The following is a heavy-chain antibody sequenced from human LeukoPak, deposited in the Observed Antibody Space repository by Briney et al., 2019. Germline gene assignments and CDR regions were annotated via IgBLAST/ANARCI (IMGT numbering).Heavy chain of an antibody. CDR1: GFTFDDYA. V-gene: IGHV3-9*01. Sequence: SLRLSCAASGFTFDDYAMHWVRQAPGKGLEWVSGISWNSGSIGYADSVKGRFTISRDNAKNSLYLQMNSLRAEDTALYYCAKDTGGWFLGAFDIWGQGTMVTVSS. J-gene: IGHJ3*02. CDR2: ISWNSGSI. CDR3: AKDTGGWFLGAFDI. D-gene: IGHD6-19*01.